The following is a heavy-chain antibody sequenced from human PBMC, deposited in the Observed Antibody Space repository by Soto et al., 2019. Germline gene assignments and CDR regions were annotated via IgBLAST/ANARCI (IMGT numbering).Heavy chain of an antibody. J-gene: IGHJ2*01. D-gene: IGHD4-17*01. CDR1: GGSISSYY. V-gene: IGHV4-59*01. Sequence: MSRTCTVSGGSISSYYWSWVRQPPGQGLGWLGYISYSGRPNYNPSLMSRVTIAVDTSIYQFSLRLRSVTAAATAVYDRARGYGYYAWYLDLWGRGTLVTVSS. CDR2: ISYSGRP. CDR3: ARGYGYYAWYLDL.